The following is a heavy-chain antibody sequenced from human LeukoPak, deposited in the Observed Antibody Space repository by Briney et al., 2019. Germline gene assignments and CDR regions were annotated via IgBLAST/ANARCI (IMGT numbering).Heavy chain of an antibody. CDR2: IKQDGSEK. J-gene: IGHJ6*03. CDR3: ARDQSPEDYYYYYYMDV. Sequence: GGSLRLSCAASGFTFSNAWMSWVRQAPGKGLEWVANIKQDGSEKYYVDSVKGRFTISRDNAKNSLYLQMNSLRAEDTAVYYCARDQSPEDYYYYYYMDVWGKGTTVTVSS. CDR1: GFTFSNAW. V-gene: IGHV3-7*01.